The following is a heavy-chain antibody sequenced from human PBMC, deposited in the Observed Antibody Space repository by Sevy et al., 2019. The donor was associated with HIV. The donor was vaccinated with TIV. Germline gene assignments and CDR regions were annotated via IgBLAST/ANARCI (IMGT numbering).Heavy chain of an antibody. CDR3: ASERGGPVQLARLTSYYGMDI. Sequence: ASVKVSCKASGGPFNTYAITWIRQAPGQGLEWMGGIIPLFGTTTYGHHFQGRITSTADESRTTAYMELSSLRSEDTAVYYCASERGGPVQLARLTSYYGMDIWGQGTTVTVSS. D-gene: IGHD1-1*01. V-gene: IGHV1-69*13. J-gene: IGHJ6*02. CDR2: IIPLFGTT. CDR1: GGPFNTYA.